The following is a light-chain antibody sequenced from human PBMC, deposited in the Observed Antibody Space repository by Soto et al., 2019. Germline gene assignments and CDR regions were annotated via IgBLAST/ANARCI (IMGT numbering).Light chain of an antibody. J-gene: IGLJ1*01. CDR1: SSDVGAYNF. V-gene: IGLV2-14*01. CDR2: EVS. Sequence: QSVLTQPASVSGSPGQSITISCTGTSSDVGAYNFVSWYQHHPDKAPKLMISEVSNRPSGVSDRFSGFKSGNTASLTISGLQAEDEADYYCASLTTTSFVFGTGTKVTVL. CDR3: ASLTTTSFV.